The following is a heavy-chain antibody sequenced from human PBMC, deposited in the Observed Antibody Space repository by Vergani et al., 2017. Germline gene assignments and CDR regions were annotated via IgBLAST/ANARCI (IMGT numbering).Heavy chain of an antibody. D-gene: IGHD6-13*01. V-gene: IGHV4-39*01. J-gene: IGHJ4*02. CDR1: GGPISSSSYY. CDR3: ARHLIAAETY. Sequence: QLQLQESCPGLVKPSETLSLTCTVFGGPISSSSYYLGWIRQPPGKGLEWIGSIYYSGSTYYNPSLKSRVTISVDTSKNQFSLKLSAVTAADTAVFYCARHLIAAETYWGQGTLVTVSS. CDR2: IYYSGST.